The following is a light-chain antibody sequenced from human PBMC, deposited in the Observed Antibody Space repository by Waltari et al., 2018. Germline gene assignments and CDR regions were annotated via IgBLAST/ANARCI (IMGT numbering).Light chain of an antibody. CDR2: AAS. CDR3: QHHLRLPAT. V-gene: IGKV3-20*01. J-gene: IGKJ1*01. CDR1: QSISTF. Sequence: EIVLTQSPGTLSLSPGGRATLSCRASQSISTFLAWYQQKPGRAPRLLIYAASTRATGIPDRFSGSGSGTDFSLTISGLEPEDFAVYYCQHHLRLPATFGQGTKVEIK.